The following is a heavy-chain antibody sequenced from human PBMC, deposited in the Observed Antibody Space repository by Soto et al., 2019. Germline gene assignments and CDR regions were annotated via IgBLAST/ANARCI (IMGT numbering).Heavy chain of an antibody. V-gene: IGHV1-46*01. CDR1: GYTFTDFY. CDR2: IYPSAGST. Sequence: HVQLVQSGAEVKPPGASVKVSCKASGYTFTDFYIHWVRQAPGQGLEWMAVIYPSAGSTTYAQSFQGRVIVTSDTSTNTIYMDLSSLTSEDTAVYYCARADREYWGQGTLVTVSS. J-gene: IGHJ4*02. CDR3: ARADREY.